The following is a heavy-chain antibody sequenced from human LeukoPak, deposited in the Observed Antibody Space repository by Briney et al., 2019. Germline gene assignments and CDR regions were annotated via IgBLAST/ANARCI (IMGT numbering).Heavy chain of an antibody. J-gene: IGHJ4*02. Sequence: SVKGRFTISRDNPRNMLYLQMSSLRAEDTAVYYCAKQIVGALSGQYFWGQGTLVTVSS. CDR3: AKQIVGALSGQYF. V-gene: IGHV3-23*01. D-gene: IGHD1-26*01.